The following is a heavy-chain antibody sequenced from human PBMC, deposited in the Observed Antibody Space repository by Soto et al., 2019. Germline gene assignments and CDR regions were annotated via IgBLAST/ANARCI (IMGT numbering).Heavy chain of an antibody. CDR2: IYYSGST. Sequence: LSLTCTVSCGSIISGGYYRSWIRQHPGKGLEWIGYIYYSGSTSYKTSLKSRATISVDTSKNQFPLKMRSVTAVDTALYYCARVGYYDIWSGYHLGAFDIWAQGTMVTV. CDR3: ARVGYYDIWSGYHLGAFDI. V-gene: IGHV4-31*03. D-gene: IGHD3-3*01. CDR1: CGSIISGGYY. J-gene: IGHJ3*02.